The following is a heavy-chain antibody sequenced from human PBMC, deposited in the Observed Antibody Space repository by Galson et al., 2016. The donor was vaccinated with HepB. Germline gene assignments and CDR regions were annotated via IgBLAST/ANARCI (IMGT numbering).Heavy chain of an antibody. D-gene: IGHD3-10*01. J-gene: IGHJ4*02. CDR2: LSHDGSNK. CDR1: GFTFSSYG. V-gene: IGHV3-30*18. Sequence: SLRLSCAASGFTFSSYGMHWVRQASGKGLEWVAVLSHDGSNKDYADSVTGRFTISRDNSKNTLYLQMNSLRPEDTAVYYCAKDALITLVRGVIMSYFDYWGQGALVTVSS. CDR3: AKDALITLVRGVIMSYFDY.